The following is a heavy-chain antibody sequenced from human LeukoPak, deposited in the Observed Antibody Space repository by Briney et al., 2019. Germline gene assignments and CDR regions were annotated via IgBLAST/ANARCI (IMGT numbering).Heavy chain of an antibody. Sequence: ASVKVSCKASGYTFTSYGISWVRQAPGQGLEWMGWISAYNGNTNYAQKLQGRVTMTTDTSTSTAYIELRSLRSDDTAVYYCARTYSSSSIGYYYYMDVWGKGTTVTVSS. D-gene: IGHD6-13*01. CDR3: ARTYSSSSIGYYYYMDV. CDR1: GYTFTSYG. J-gene: IGHJ6*03. V-gene: IGHV1-18*01. CDR2: ISAYNGNT.